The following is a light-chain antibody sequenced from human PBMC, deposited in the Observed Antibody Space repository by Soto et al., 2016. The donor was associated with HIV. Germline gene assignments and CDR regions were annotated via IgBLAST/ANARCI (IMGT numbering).Light chain of an antibody. CDR3: QAWDSSTACV. J-gene: IGLJ1*01. V-gene: IGLV3-1*01. Sequence: SYELTQPLSVSVYPGQTASITCSGANLWDKYVFWYQQKPGQSPLLVIQENNRRPSGVPERFSGSNSWGTATLTISGTQAMDEADYYCQAWDSSTACVFGTGTRVTVL. CDR1: NLWDKY. CDR2: ENN.